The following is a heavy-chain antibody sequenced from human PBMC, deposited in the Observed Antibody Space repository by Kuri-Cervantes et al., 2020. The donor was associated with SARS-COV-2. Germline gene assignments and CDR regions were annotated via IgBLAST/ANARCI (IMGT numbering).Heavy chain of an antibody. J-gene: IGHJ6*03. V-gene: IGHV2-5*01. CDR3: AHWGRSDYYYYMDV. CDR2: IYWNDDK. Sequence: SGPTLVKPTQTLTLTCTFSGFSLSTSGVGVGWIRQPPGKALKWLALIYWNDDKRYSPSLKSRLTITKDTSKNQVVLTMTNMDPVDTATYYCAHWGRSDYYYYMDVWGKGTTVTVSS. D-gene: IGHD7-27*01. CDR1: GFSLSTSGVG.